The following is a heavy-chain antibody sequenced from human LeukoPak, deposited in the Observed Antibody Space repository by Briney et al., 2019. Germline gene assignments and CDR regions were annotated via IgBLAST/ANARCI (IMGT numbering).Heavy chain of an antibody. D-gene: IGHD2-2*01. V-gene: IGHV3-7*01. CDR1: GFTFSSYW. J-gene: IGHJ5*02. Sequence: GGSLRLSCAASGFTFSSYWMSWVRQAPGKGLEWVANIQQDGSEKYYVDSVKGRFTISRDNAKNSLDLQMNSLRAEDTAVYYCARASRYCSSTSCYLVSWGQGTLVTVSS. CDR2: IQQDGSEK. CDR3: ARASRYCSSTSCYLVS.